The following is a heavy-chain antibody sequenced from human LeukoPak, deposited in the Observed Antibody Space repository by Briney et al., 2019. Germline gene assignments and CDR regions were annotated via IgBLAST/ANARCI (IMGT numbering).Heavy chain of an antibody. D-gene: IGHD4-17*01. CDR2: IYPGDSDT. CDR3: ARQRRDYGDYYMDV. V-gene: IGHV5-51*01. J-gene: IGHJ6*03. Sequence: KLGESLKISCKGSAYDFSSSWVGRVRQMPGKGLEYMGFIYPGDSDTRYSPSFQGQVTISADKSISTTYLHWSSLKASDTAMYYCARQRRDYGDYYMDVWGKGTTVIVSS. CDR1: AYDFSSSW.